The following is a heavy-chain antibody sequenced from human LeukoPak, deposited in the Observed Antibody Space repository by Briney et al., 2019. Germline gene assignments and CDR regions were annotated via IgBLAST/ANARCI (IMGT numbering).Heavy chain of an antibody. Sequence: ASVKVSCKASGGTFSSYAISWVRQAPGQGLEWMGGIIPIFGTANYAQKLQGRVTMTTDTSTSTAYMELRSLKSDDTVVYYCASLKNYYDSSGYLVTDAFDIWGQGTMVTVSS. D-gene: IGHD3-22*01. CDR2: IIPIFGTA. CDR1: GGTFSSYA. CDR3: ASLKNYYDSSGYLVTDAFDI. V-gene: IGHV1-69*05. J-gene: IGHJ3*02.